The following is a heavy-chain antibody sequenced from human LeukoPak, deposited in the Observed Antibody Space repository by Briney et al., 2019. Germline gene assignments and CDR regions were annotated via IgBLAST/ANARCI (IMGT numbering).Heavy chain of an antibody. D-gene: IGHD6-6*01. J-gene: IGHJ4*02. CDR1: GFTVTSNH. V-gene: IGHV3-66*01. CDR2: IYTGGTT. Sequence: GSRRLSCAASGFTVTSNHMNWVSQAPGKGLEWVSIIYTGGTTHYADSLKDRFTISRDDSINTLYLQMNSLRAEDTAVYYCARDSSSYYFDFWGQGNLVPVSS. CDR3: ARDSSSYYFDF.